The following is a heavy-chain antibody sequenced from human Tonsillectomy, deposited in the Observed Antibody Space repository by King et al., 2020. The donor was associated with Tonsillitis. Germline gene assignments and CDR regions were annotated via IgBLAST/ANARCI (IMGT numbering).Heavy chain of an antibody. CDR1: GFTFSSYH. CDR3: VSARDSFGDEY. V-gene: IGHV3-30*03. CDR2: ISYDADDQ. J-gene: IGHJ4*02. Sequence: VQLVESGGGVVQPGRSLRLSCAASGFTFSSYHMHWVRQAPGKGLEWVAVISYDADDQFYADPVKGRFTISRDNSKRTLYLQMNSLGVEDTAAYYCVSARDSFGDEYWGQGSLVTVSS. D-gene: IGHD3-3*01.